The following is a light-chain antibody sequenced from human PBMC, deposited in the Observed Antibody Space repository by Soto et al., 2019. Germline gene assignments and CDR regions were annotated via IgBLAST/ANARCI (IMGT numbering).Light chain of an antibody. CDR2: DTS. J-gene: IGKJ1*01. Sequence: ENVLTQSPATLSLSPGERATLSCRASQSVSSYLAWYQQKPGQDPRLLIYDTSNRATGIPARFSGSGSGTDFPLTISTLEPEDFAVYYCQQRSNWPPMWTFGQGTKVEIK. V-gene: IGKV3-11*01. CDR3: QQRSNWPPMWT. CDR1: QSVSSY.